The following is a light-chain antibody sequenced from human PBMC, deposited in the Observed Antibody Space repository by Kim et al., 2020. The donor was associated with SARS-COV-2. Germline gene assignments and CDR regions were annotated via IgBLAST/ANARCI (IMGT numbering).Light chain of an antibody. CDR3: SAWDSSLSAWV. V-gene: IGLV10-54*01. Sequence: QPATRTGTGNGNTVGNQGAAWLQQHQGHPPKLLSYRNNNRPSGISERLSASRSGNTASLTITGLQPEDEADYYCSAWDSSLSAWVFGGGTQLTVL. J-gene: IGLJ3*02. CDR2: RNN. CDR1: GNTVGNQG.